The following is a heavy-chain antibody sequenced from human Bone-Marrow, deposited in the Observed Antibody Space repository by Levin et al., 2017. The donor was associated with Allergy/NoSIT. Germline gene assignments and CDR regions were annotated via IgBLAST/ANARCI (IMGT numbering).Heavy chain of an antibody. CDR1: GITVSSNY. V-gene: IGHV3-66*02. CDR3: ARDFRFGPDYYYYYMDV. J-gene: IGHJ6*03. CDR2: IYSASST. D-gene: IGHD3-16*01. Sequence: GGSLRLSCAASGITVSSNYMTWVRQAPGKGLEWVSGIYSASSTYYADSVKGRFTISRDSSKNTLFLQMNSLRAEDTAVYYCARDFRFGPDYYYYYMDVWGKGTTVTVSS.